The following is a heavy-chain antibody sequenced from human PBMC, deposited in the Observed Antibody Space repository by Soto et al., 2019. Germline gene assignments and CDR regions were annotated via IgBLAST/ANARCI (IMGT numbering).Heavy chain of an antibody. CDR3: ARVRGNSPPYFDY. J-gene: IGHJ4*02. Sequence: GGSLRLSCAASGFTFSSYWMSWVRQAPGKGLEWVANIKQDGSEKDYVDSVKGRFTMSRDNARNSLYLQMNSLRAEDTAVDYCARVRGNSPPYFDYWGQGTLVTVSS. CDR2: IKQDGSEK. V-gene: IGHV3-7*01. CDR1: GFTFSSYW. D-gene: IGHD4-4*01.